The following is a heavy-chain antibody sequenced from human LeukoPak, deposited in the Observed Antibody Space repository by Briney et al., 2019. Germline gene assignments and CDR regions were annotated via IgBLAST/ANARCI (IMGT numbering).Heavy chain of an antibody. J-gene: IGHJ4*02. D-gene: IGHD4-23*01. CDR2: IRSDGGSS. CDR3: VRDLDLGGYSSFVS. Sequence: GGSLRLSCAASGFTFINYFWMHWVRQAPGKGLVWVSRIRSDGGSSTYADSVKGLFTISRDNAKNTLYPQMNTLRAEDTAVYYCVRDLDLGGYSSFVSWGQGTLVTVSS. V-gene: IGHV3-74*01. CDR1: GFTFINYFW.